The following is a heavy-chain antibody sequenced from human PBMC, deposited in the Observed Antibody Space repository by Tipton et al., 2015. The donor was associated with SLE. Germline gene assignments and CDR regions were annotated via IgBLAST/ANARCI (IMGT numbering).Heavy chain of an antibody. D-gene: IGHD5-18*01. CDR2: ISYSGST. J-gene: IGHJ6*02. CDR3: ARWIPLTGINV. Sequence: TLSLTCTVSGGSVSSTNYYWGWPRQPPGKGLEWIGSISYSGSTSYNPSLKSRVTISVDTSTNQLSLKLRSVTAADTAVYYCARWIPLTGINVWGQGATVTVSS. V-gene: IGHV4-39*07. CDR1: GGSVSSTNYY.